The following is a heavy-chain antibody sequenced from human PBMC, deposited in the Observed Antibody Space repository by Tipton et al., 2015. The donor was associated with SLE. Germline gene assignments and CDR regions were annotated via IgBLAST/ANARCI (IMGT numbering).Heavy chain of an antibody. J-gene: IGHJ5*02. CDR1: GGSISGSY. Sequence: LRLSCSVSGGSISGSYWSWIRQPPRKGLEWIGYIYYSGSTNYNPSLMSRVTISVDTSKNQFSLKLSSVTAADTAVYYCARGLPATSWFDPWGQGTLVTVSS. V-gene: IGHV4-59*12. CDR2: IYYSGST. CDR3: ARGLPATSWFDP. D-gene: IGHD1-26*01.